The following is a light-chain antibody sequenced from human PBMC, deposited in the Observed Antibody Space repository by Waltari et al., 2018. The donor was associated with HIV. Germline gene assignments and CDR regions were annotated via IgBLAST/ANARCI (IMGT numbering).Light chain of an antibody. Sequence: DIVMTQSPDSLAVPLGETATINCKSSQSVFYSSHNQNYVALYHQKPRQPPRLLLYLASTRASGVPDRFSGSGSGTDFTLTNSRLQAEDVAVFYCQKYYNTPLTFGGGTKVEI. CDR2: LAS. V-gene: IGKV4-1*01. J-gene: IGKJ4*01. CDR1: QSVFYSSHNQNY. CDR3: QKYYNTPLT.